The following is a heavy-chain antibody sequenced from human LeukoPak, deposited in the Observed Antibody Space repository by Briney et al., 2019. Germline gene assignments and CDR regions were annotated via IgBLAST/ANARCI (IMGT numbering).Heavy chain of an antibody. Sequence: PGGSLRLSCAASGFTFSSYGMHWVRQAPGKGLEWVAFIRYDGSNKHYADSVKGRFTISRDNSKNTLYLQMNSLRAEDTAVYYCAKGDGAAAGRFDYWGQGTLVTVSS. CDR3: AKGDGAAAGRFDY. J-gene: IGHJ4*02. V-gene: IGHV3-30*02. CDR2: IRYDGSNK. D-gene: IGHD6-13*01. CDR1: GFTFSSYG.